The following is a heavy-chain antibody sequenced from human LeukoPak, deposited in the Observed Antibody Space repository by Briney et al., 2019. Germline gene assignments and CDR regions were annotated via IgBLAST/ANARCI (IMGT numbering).Heavy chain of an antibody. CDR2: ISGSGGGT. CDR1: GFTFRSYA. V-gene: IGHV3-23*01. Sequence: PGGSLRLSCAASGFTFRSYAMSWARLAPGKGLEWVSTISGSGGGTLYPDSVKGRFTISRDNSKNTLWLQMNSLRAEDTAVYYCARSPYYDFWSGSYFDYWGQGTLVTVSS. D-gene: IGHD3-3*01. CDR3: ARSPYYDFWSGSYFDY. J-gene: IGHJ4*02.